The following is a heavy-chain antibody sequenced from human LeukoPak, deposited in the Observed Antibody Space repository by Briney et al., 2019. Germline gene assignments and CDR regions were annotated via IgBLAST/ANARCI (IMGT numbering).Heavy chain of an antibody. CDR3: ARAVSGRFDY. D-gene: IGHD5/OR15-5a*01. V-gene: IGHV4-61*05. CDR2: IYYSGST. J-gene: IGHJ4*02. Sequence: SETLSLTCTVSGGSISSSSYYWGWIRQPPGKGLEWTGYIYYSGSTNYNPSLKSRVTISVGTSKNQFSLKLSSVTAADTAIYYCARAVSGRFDYWGQGTLVTVSS. CDR1: GGSISSSSYY.